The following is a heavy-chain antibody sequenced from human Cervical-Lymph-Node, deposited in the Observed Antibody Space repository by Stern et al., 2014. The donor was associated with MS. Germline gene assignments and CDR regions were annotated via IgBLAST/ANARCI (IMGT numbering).Heavy chain of an antibody. V-gene: IGHV2-5*01. CDR2: IYWNDDR. CDR3: AHSVGWYRATQPRSMSLDY. D-gene: IGHD6-19*01. J-gene: IGHJ4*02. CDR1: GFSLSTSGAG. Sequence: QVTLRESGPTLVKPTQTLTLTCTFSGFSLSTSGAGVAWIRQPPGKALEWLALIYWNDDRRYNPSVQSRLTITKDASNNQVVLKLTNMDPVDTATYYCAHSVGWYRATQPRSMSLDYWGQGTLVTVSS.